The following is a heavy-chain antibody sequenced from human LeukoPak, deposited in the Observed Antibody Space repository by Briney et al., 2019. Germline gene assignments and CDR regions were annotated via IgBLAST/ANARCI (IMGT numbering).Heavy chain of an antibody. Sequence: PSETLSLTCIVSGGFISNSIYYWAWIRQPPGEGLEWIGSIHYSGKTYYYPSLKSRVTMSVDTSKNQFSLKLSSVTAADTAVYYCARRCGGDCYSKMGLDPWGQGTAVTVSS. V-gene: IGHV4-39*01. CDR1: GGFISNSIYY. D-gene: IGHD2-21*02. J-gene: IGHJ5*02. CDR2: IHYSGKT. CDR3: ARRCGGDCYSKMGLDP.